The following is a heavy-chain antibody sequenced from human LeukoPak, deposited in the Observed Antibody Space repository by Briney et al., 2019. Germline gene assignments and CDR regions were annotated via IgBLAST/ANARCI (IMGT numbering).Heavy chain of an antibody. Sequence: SETLSLTCTVPGGSISSSNYYWGWIRQPPGKGLEWIGSIYYSGITYYNPSLKSRVTISVDTSKNQFSLKLSSVTAADTAVYYCARVSPPVAPRDRIAAAGHLDYWGQGTLVTVSS. CDR2: IYYSGIT. J-gene: IGHJ4*02. CDR1: GGSISSSNYY. CDR3: ARVSPPVAPRDRIAAAGHLDY. V-gene: IGHV4-39*07. D-gene: IGHD6-13*01.